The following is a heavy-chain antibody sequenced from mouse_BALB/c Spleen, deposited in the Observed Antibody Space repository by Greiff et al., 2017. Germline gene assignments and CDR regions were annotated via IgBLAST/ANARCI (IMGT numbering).Heavy chain of an antibody. D-gene: IGHD4-1*01. V-gene: IGHV2-6-7*01. CDR1: GFSLTGYG. CDR2: IWGDGST. J-gene: IGHJ4*01. Sequence: VQLQQSGPGLVAPSQSLSITCTVSGFSLTGYGVNWVRQPPGKGLEWLGMIWGDGSTNYNSALKSRLCISKDNSKRQVFLQMTSLPTDDSARYYCARANWDPIDYWGQGTSVTVSA. CDR3: ARANWDPIDY.